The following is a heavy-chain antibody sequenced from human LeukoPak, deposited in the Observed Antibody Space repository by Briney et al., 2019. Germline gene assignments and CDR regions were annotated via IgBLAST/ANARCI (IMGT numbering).Heavy chain of an antibody. J-gene: IGHJ5*02. Sequence: GGSLRLSCAASGFTFSSYGMHWVRQAPGKGLEWVAVISYDGSNKYYADSVKGRFTISRDNSKNTLYLQMSSLRAEDTAVYYCAKDGGEWEHTPLNWFDPWGQGTLVTVSS. CDR3: AKDGGEWEHTPLNWFDP. V-gene: IGHV3-30*18. CDR1: GFTFSSYG. D-gene: IGHD1-26*01. CDR2: ISYDGSNK.